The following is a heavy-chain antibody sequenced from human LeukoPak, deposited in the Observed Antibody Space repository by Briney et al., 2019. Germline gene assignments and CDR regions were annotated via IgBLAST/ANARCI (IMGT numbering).Heavy chain of an antibody. CDR3: ARDRTTVVTPSAFDI. CDR1: GYTFTSYY. CDR2: INPSGGST. D-gene: IGHD4-23*01. V-gene: IGHV1-46*01. J-gene: IGHJ3*02. Sequence: ASVKVSCKASGYTFTSYYMHWVRQAPGQGLEWMGIINPSGGSTSYAQKFQGRVTMTRDMSTSTVYMELSSLRSEDTAVYYCARDRTTVVTPSAFDIWGQGTMVTVSS.